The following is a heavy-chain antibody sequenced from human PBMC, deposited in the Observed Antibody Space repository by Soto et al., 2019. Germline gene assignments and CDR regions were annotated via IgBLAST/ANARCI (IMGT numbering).Heavy chain of an antibody. CDR1: VFTCSSYS. D-gene: IGHD1-1*01. V-gene: IGHV3-21*01. Sequence: WWSLRLSCSASVFTCSSYSMNWFRQAPGKGLEWVSSISSSSSYIYYADSVKGRFTISRDNAKNSLYLQMNSLRAEDTAVYYCARDLPQWNIYYYGMDVWGQGTTVTVSS. CDR3: ARDLPQWNIYYYGMDV. CDR2: ISSSSSYI. J-gene: IGHJ6*02.